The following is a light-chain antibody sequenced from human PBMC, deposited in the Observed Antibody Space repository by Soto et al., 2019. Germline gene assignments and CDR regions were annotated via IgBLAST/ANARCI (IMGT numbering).Light chain of an antibody. V-gene: IGLV2-14*01. CDR2: EVS. CDR3: SSYTSTSTLVV. Sequence: QSALTQPASVSGSPGQSITISCTGNSSDVGGYNYVSWYQQHRGKAPKLMIYEVSNRPSGVSNRFSGSKSGNTASLTISGLQGEDEADYYCSSYTSTSTLVVFGGGTKLTVL. J-gene: IGLJ2*01. CDR1: SSDVGGYNY.